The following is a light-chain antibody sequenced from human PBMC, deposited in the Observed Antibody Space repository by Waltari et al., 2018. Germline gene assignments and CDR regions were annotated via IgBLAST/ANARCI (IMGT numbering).Light chain of an antibody. CDR3: RSYAGSNNLSV. Sequence: QSALTQPPSASGSPGQSVTISCTGTGSDVGGYSYVSWYQHHPGKAPKLIISEVYKRPVGIPHRFSPSKSPNTACLTVSGLQADDEADYYCRSYAGSNNLSVFGTGTKVTV. CDR2: EVY. J-gene: IGLJ1*01. CDR1: GSDVGGYSY. V-gene: IGLV2-8*01.